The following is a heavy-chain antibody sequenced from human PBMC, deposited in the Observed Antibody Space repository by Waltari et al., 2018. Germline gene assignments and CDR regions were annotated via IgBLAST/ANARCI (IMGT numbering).Heavy chain of an antibody. CDR2: VAGGCCTT. D-gene: IGHD4-4*01. Sequence: EVQVLESGGGLVQPGGSRRLSCAASGFTFTNYPMTGVRLAPWMGLAWVSRVAGGCCTTYYAYSVKGLFTISRDMSNITFFLQLNSLRAEDTAVYYCVTSPDYSPSECYWGQGALVPVSS. CDR3: VTSPDYSPSECY. CDR1: GFTFTNYP. V-gene: IGHV3-23*01. J-gene: IGHJ4*02.